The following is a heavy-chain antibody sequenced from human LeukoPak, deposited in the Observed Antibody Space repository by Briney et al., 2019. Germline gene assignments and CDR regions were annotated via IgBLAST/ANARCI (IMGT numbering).Heavy chain of an antibody. J-gene: IGHJ3*02. V-gene: IGHV3-7*03. CDR1: GFTFSSYW. CDR2: IKQDGSEK. Sequence: PGGSLRLSCAASGFTFSSYWMSWVRQAPGKGLEWVANIKQDGSEKYYVDSVKGRFTISRDNSKNTLYLQMNSLRAEDTAVYYCAEREYSYGREAFDIWGQGTMVTVSS. CDR3: AEREYSYGREAFDI. D-gene: IGHD5-18*01.